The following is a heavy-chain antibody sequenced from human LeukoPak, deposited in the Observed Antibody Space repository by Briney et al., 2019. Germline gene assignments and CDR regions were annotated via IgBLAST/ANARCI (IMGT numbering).Heavy chain of an antibody. CDR2: INPNSGGA. J-gene: IGHJ6*02. V-gene: IGHV1-2*02. CDR3: ARGPPSRGCSGGSCYNNYYYNGMDV. D-gene: IGHD2-15*01. CDR1: EYTFTGYY. Sequence: GASVKVSCKASEYTFTGYYIHWVRQAPGQGLEWMGWINPNSGGANYAQKFQGRVTMTRDTSISTAYMELRLRSDDSAVYFCARGPPSRGCSGGSCYNNYYYNGMDVWGQGTTVTVSS.